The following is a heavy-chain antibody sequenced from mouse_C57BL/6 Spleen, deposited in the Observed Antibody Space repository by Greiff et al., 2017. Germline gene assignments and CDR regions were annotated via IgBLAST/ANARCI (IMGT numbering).Heavy chain of an antibody. CDR3: ARAVTTVHWYFDV. J-gene: IGHJ1*03. D-gene: IGHD1-1*01. Sequence: DVQVVASGPGLVKPSQSLPLTCSVTGYSITSGYYWNWIRQFPGNKLEWMGYISYDGSNNYNPSLKNRISITRDTSKNQFFLKLNSVTTEDTATYYCARAVTTVHWYFDVWGTGTTVTVSS. CDR1: GYSITSGYY. CDR2: ISYDGSN. V-gene: IGHV3-6*01.